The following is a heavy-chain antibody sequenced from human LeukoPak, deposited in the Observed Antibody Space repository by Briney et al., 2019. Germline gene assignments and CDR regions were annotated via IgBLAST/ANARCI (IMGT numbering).Heavy chain of an antibody. Sequence: SETLSLTCAVYGGSFSGYYWSWIRQPPGKGLEWIGEINHSGGTNYNPSLKSRVTISVDTSKNQFSLKLSSVTAADTAVYYCARGRGWTPPWIDYWGQGTLVTVSS. CDR2: INHSGGT. CDR3: ARGRGWTPPWIDY. J-gene: IGHJ4*02. CDR1: GGSFSGYY. D-gene: IGHD3/OR15-3a*01. V-gene: IGHV4-34*01.